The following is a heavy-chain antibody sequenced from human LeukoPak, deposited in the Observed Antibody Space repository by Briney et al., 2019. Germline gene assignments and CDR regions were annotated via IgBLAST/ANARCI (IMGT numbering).Heavy chain of an antibody. CDR3: ARPTDGAYVHYYYYGMDV. CDR2: ISGSGGST. CDR1: GFTFSSHA. J-gene: IGHJ6*01. Sequence: QSGGSLRLSCAASGFTFSSHAMSWVRQAPGKGLEWVSAISGSGGSTYYADSVKGRLSISRDKSKRTVYLQMNRLRAEDTAVYYWARPTDGAYVHYYYYGMDVWGEGTTVTVYS. D-gene: IGHD4-17*01. V-gene: IGHV3-23*01.